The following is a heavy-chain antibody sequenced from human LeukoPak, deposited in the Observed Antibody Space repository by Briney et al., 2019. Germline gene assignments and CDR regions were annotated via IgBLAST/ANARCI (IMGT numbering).Heavy chain of an antibody. D-gene: IGHD4-17*01. CDR2: IWYDGSKT. CDR3: AKHRENYGDSCLDDY. V-gene: IGHV3-33*06. Sequence: GKSLRLSCAASTSTFSNYGMHWVRQAPGKGLEWVAVIWYDGSKTYYADSVKGRFTISRDNSKNTLYLQMNSLRAEDTAVYYCAKHRENYGDSCLDDYWGQGTLVTVSS. J-gene: IGHJ4*02. CDR1: TSTFSNYG.